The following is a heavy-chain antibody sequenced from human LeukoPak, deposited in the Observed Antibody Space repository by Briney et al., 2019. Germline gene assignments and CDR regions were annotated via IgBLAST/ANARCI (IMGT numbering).Heavy chain of an antibody. V-gene: IGHV3-11*04. CDR3: ARGGYYDSSPFDI. D-gene: IGHD3-22*01. CDR1: GFTVSSNY. Sequence: GGSLRLSCAASGFTVSSNYMSWIRQAPGKGPEWVSYISSSGSTIYYADSVKGRFTISRDNAKNSLYLQMNSLRAEDTAVYYCARGGYYDSSPFDIWGQGTMVTVSS. CDR2: ISSSGSTI. J-gene: IGHJ3*02.